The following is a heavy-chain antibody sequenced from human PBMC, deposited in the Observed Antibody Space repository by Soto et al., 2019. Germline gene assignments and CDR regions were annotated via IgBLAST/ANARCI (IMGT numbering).Heavy chain of an antibody. Sequence: SETLSLTCTVSCGSISGSPYYWGWIRQPPGKGLEWIGSIYYTGSTYYNPSLKSRVTISVDTSKNQFSLKLRSVTAADTAVYYCARRGGRYCSSSSCYPYGMDVWGQGTTVTVSS. CDR1: CGSISGSPYY. CDR3: ARRGGRYCSSSSCYPYGMDV. D-gene: IGHD2-2*01. J-gene: IGHJ6*02. CDR2: IYYTGST. V-gene: IGHV4-39*01.